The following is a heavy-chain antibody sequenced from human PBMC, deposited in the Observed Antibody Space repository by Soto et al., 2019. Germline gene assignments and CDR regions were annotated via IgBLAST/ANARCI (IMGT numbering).Heavy chain of an antibody. Sequence: PGGSLRLSCAASGFTFSSYGMHWVRQAPGKGLEWVAVISYDGSNKYYADSVKGRFTISRDNSKNTLYLQMNSLRAEDTAVYYCAKPSRYCSSTSCSSLYYFDYWGQGTLVTVS. J-gene: IGHJ4*02. V-gene: IGHV3-30*18. CDR2: ISYDGSNK. CDR3: AKPSRYCSSTSCSSLYYFDY. CDR1: GFTFSSYG. D-gene: IGHD2-2*01.